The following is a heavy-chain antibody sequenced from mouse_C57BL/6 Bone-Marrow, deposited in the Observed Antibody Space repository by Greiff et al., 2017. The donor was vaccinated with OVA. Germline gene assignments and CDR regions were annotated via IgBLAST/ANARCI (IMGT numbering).Heavy chain of an antibody. CDR2: IDPENGDT. CDR1: GFNIKDDY. Sequence: EVKLQESGAELVRPGASVKLSCTASGFNIKDDYMHWVKQRPEQGLEWIGWIDPENGDTEYASKFQGKATITADTSSNTAYLQLSSLTSEYTAVYYCTKEGWLLRFDYWGQGTTLTVSS. CDR3: TKEGWLLRFDY. J-gene: IGHJ2*01. D-gene: IGHD2-3*01. V-gene: IGHV14-4*01.